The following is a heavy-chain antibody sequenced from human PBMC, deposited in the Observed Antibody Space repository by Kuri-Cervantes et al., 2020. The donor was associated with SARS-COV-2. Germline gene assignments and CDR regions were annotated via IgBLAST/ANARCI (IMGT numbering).Heavy chain of an antibody. CDR1: GYTFTGYY. J-gene: IGHJ4*02. D-gene: IGHD6-19*01. V-gene: IGHV1-2*02. CDR2: INPNSGGT. CDR3: AREFYVAVAGTDY. Sequence: ASVKVSCKASGYTFTGYYMHWVRQAPGQGLEWMGWINPNSGGTNYAQKFQGRVTMTRDTSTSTAYMELSRLRSDDTAVYYCAREFYVAVAGTDYWGQGTLVTVSS.